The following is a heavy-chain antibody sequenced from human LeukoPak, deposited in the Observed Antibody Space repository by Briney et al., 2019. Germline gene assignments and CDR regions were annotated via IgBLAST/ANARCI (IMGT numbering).Heavy chain of an antibody. CDR2: ISAYNGNT. J-gene: IGHJ6*02. D-gene: IGHD2-2*01. CDR1: GYTFTSYG. Sequence: ASVKVSCKASGYTFTSYGISWVRQAPGQGLEWMGWISAYNGNTNYAQKLQGRVTMTTDTSTSTAYMELRSLRSDDTAVYYCARDLYEYCSSTSCFNYYYYGMDVWGQGTTVTVSS. V-gene: IGHV1-18*01. CDR3: ARDLYEYCSSTSCFNYYYYGMDV.